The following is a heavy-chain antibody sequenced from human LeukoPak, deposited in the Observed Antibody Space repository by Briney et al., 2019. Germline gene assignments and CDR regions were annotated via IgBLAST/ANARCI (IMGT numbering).Heavy chain of an antibody. J-gene: IGHJ3*02. Sequence: GGSLRLSCAASGFTFTTSWMSWVRQNPGKGLEWVANIKPDGGEKHYVDSVKGRFTISRDNARNSLYLQMSSLGADDTALYYWARGVWSSLNALDIWGQGTMVTVFS. CDR3: ARGVWSSLNALDI. CDR2: IKPDGGEK. D-gene: IGHD2-21*02. CDR1: GFTFTTSW. V-gene: IGHV3-7*01.